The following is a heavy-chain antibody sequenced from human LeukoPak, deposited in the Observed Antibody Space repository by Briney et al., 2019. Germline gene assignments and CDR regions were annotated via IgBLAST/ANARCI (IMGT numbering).Heavy chain of an antibody. V-gene: IGHV3-30-3*01. CDR3: ASYPSGDYDSRGFDY. J-gene: IGHJ4*02. CDR2: ISYDGSNK. Sequence: GGSLRLSCAASGFTFSSYAMHWVRQAPGKGLEWVAVISYDGSNKYYADSVKGRFTISRDNSKNTLYLQMNSLRAEDTAVYYCASYPSGDYDSRGFDYWGQGTLVTVSS. D-gene: IGHD3-22*01. CDR1: GFTFSSYA.